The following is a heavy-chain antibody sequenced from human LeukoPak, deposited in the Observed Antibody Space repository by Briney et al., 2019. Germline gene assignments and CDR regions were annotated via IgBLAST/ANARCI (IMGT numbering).Heavy chain of an antibody. CDR2: IRYDGSNK. J-gene: IGHJ4*02. Sequence: GGSLRLSCAASGFTFSSYGMHWVRQAPGKGLEWVAFIRYDGSNKYYADSVKGRFTISRDNSRSTLYLEMNSLRVEDTAMYYCARDVVVTSVRLYDHWGQGTLVTVSS. V-gene: IGHV3-30*02. CDR1: GFTFSSYG. CDR3: ARDVVVTSVRLYDH. D-gene: IGHD2-15*01.